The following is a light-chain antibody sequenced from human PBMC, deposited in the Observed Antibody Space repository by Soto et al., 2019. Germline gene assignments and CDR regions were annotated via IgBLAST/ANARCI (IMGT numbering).Light chain of an antibody. J-gene: IGKJ4*01. V-gene: IGKV1-6*01. CDR2: AAS. CDR1: QGIRND. CDR3: LQDYNFPPT. Sequence: AIQMTQSPSSLSASVGDRVTITCRASQGIRNDVGWYQQKPGKAPMLLIYAASSLQSGDPSRFIGGGSGTEFTLTISRLQAEDFATYYCLQDYNFPPTVGGETKVQIK.